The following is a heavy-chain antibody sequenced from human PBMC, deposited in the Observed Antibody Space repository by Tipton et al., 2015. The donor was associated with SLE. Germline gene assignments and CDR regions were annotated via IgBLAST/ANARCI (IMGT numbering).Heavy chain of an antibody. Sequence: LRLSCTVSGGSISSYYWSWIRQPPGKGLEWIGYIYYSGSTNYNPSLKSRVTISVDTSKNQFSLKLSSVTAADTAVYYCAKGPSFDYWGQGTLVTVSS. CDR2: IYYSGST. CDR1: GGSISSYY. V-gene: IGHV4-59*12. CDR3: AKGPSFDY. J-gene: IGHJ4*02.